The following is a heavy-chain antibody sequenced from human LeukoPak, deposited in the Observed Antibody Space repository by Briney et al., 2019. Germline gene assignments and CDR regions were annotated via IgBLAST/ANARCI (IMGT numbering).Heavy chain of an antibody. CDR1: GFTFSTYS. CDR2: ISDNSYWI. CDR3: ANHLACGSTSCPPFDD. J-gene: IGHJ4*02. D-gene: IGHD2-2*01. Sequence: GGSLRPSCAASGFTFSTYSMSWVRQAPGKGLEWVSSISDNSYWIYYADSVEGRFIISRDNAKNSLYLQMNSLRAEDTAVYYCANHLACGSTSCPPFDDWGQGTLVAVSS. V-gene: IGHV3-21*01.